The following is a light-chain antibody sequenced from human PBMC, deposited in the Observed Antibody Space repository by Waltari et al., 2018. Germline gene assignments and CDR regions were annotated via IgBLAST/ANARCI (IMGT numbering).Light chain of an antibody. Sequence: DIVLTQVPGTLSLSAGERATLSCRARPSIGKYLAWYQLRPGQAPRLLIYDAYIRAAGIPDVFSGSGSGTDFSRTISRLEPDDFAMYYCQHYVRLPLTFGQGTKVEIK. CDR2: DAY. J-gene: IGKJ1*01. CDR1: PSIGKY. V-gene: IGKV3-20*01. CDR3: QHYVRLPLT.